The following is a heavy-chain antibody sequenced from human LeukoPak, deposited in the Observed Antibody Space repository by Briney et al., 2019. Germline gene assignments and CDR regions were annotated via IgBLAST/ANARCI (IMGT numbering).Heavy chain of an antibody. CDR3: TRGSGSLGAFDI. J-gene: IGHJ3*02. CDR1: GFSFSNAW. D-gene: IGHD1-26*01. CDR2: IKSKADGGTA. V-gene: IGHV3-15*01. Sequence: PGGSLRLSCAASGFSFSNAWVNWVRQAPGKGLEWVGLIKSKADGGTADYAATVKGRFTISRDDSKNTLYLQMNSLKTEDTAVYYCTRGSGSLGAFDIWGQGTMVTVSS.